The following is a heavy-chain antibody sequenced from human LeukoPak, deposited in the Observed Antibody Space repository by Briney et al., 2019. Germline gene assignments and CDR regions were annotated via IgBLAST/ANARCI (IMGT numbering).Heavy chain of an antibody. Sequence: GASVKVSCKASGYTFTGYYMHWVRQAPGQGLEWMGRINPNSGGTNYAQKFQGRVTMTRDTSISTAYMELSRLRSDDTAVYYCASNYDFWSGYLYYWGQGTLVTVSS. V-gene: IGHV1-2*06. CDR1: GYTFTGYY. CDR2: INPNSGGT. CDR3: ASNYDFWSGYLYY. J-gene: IGHJ4*02. D-gene: IGHD3-3*01.